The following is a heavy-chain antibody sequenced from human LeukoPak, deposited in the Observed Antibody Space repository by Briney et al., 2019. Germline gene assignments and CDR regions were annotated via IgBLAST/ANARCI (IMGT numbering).Heavy chain of an antibody. J-gene: IGHJ4*02. CDR1: GYSFTSYW. CDR3: ARLSGYSSGWYLDFFDY. Sequence: GESLKISCKGSGYSFTSYWIGWVRQMPGKALEWMGIIYPGDSDTRYSPSFQGQVTISADKSISTAYLQWSSLKASDTAMYYCARLSGYSSGWYLDFFDYWGQGTLVTVSS. V-gene: IGHV5-51*01. D-gene: IGHD6-19*01. CDR2: IYPGDSDT.